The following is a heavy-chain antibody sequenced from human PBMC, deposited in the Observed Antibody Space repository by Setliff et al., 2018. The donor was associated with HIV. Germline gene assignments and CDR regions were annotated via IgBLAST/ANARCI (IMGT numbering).Heavy chain of an antibody. V-gene: IGHV1-2*02. CDR3: AKELSYCSGGNCYFDS. J-gene: IGHJ4*02. Sequence: ASVKVSCKASGYTFTGYYMHWVRPAPGQGLEWMGWINPNSGGTNYAQKFQGRVTMTRDTSISTAYMELSSLRSEDTAVYYCAKELSYCSGGNCYFDSWGQGTLVTVSS. CDR1: GYTFTGYY. CDR2: INPNSGGT. D-gene: IGHD2-15*01.